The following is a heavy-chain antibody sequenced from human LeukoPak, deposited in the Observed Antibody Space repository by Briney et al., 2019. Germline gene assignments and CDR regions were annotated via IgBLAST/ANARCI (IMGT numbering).Heavy chain of an antibody. CDR1: GYSISSGYY. CDR2: IYHSGST. Sequence: NPSETLSLTCAVSGYSISSGYYWGWIRQPPGKGLEWIGSIYHSGSTYYNPSLKSRVTISVDTPKNQFSLKLSSVTAADTAVYYCARLSTDSSGYYWFGYWGQGTLVTVSS. CDR3: ARLSTDSSGYYWFGY. D-gene: IGHD3-22*01. V-gene: IGHV4-38-2*01. J-gene: IGHJ4*02.